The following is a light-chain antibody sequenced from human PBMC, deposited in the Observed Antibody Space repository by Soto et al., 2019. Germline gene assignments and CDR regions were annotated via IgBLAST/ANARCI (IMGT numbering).Light chain of an antibody. CDR3: QSYDSRLSGYV. Sequence: QPVLTQPPSVSGAPGQRVTISCTGSSSNIGAGYDVHWYQQLPGTAPKLLIYGNSKRPSGVPDRFSGSKSGTSASLAITGLQAEDEADYYCQSYDSRLSGYVFGTGTKLTVL. CDR2: GNS. V-gene: IGLV1-40*01. CDR1: SSNIGAGYD. J-gene: IGLJ1*01.